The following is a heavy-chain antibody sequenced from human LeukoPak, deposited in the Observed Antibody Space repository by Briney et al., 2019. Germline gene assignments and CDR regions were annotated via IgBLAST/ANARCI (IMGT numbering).Heavy chain of an antibody. CDR3: AKGYLYYDSSNY. CDR1: GFTFSSYA. J-gene: IGHJ4*02. CDR2: ISGSGGST. Sequence: PGGPLRLSCAASGFTFSSYAMSWVRQAPGKGLEWVSAISGSGGSTYYADSVKGRFTISRDNSKNTLYLQMNSLRAEDTAVYYCAKGYLYYDSSNYWGQGTLVTVSS. D-gene: IGHD3-22*01. V-gene: IGHV3-23*01.